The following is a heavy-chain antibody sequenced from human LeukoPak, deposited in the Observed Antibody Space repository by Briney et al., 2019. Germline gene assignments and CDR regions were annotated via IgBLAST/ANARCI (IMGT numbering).Heavy chain of an antibody. CDR3: ASITVDTAMVYFDY. CDR1: GGSISSYY. J-gene: IGHJ4*02. CDR2: IYYSGST. V-gene: IGHV4-59*08. D-gene: IGHD5-18*01. Sequence: SETLSLTCTASGGSISSYYWSWIRQPPGKGLEWIGYIYYSGSTNYNPSLKSRVTISVDTSKNQFSLKLSPVTAADTAVYYCASITVDTAMVYFDYWGQGTLVTVSS.